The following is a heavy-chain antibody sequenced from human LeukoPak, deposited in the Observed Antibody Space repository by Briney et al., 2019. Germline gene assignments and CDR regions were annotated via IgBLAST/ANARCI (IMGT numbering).Heavy chain of an antibody. CDR3: ARDGFDFWSGYPTTVDY. D-gene: IGHD3-3*01. Sequence: GGSLRLSCAASGFTFSSFSMNWVRQAPGKGLEWVSYISSSSNTIYYADSVKGRFTISRDNANNSLYLQMNSLRAEDTAVYYCARDGFDFWSGYPTTVDYWGQGRLATVSS. CDR1: GFTFSSFS. J-gene: IGHJ4*02. CDR2: ISSSSNTI. V-gene: IGHV3-48*01.